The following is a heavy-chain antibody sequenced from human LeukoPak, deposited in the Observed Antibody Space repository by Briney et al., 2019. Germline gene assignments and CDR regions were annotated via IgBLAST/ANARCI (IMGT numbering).Heavy chain of an antibody. J-gene: IGHJ4*02. Sequence: GGSLRLSCAVSGFTFSSYWMHWVRQAPGKGLEWVSVIYSGGSTYYADSVKGRFTISRDNSKNTLYLQMNSLRAEDTAVYYCAKVMEVVAALDYFDYWGQGTLVTVSS. CDR3: AKVMEVVAALDYFDY. D-gene: IGHD2-15*01. V-gene: IGHV3-53*01. CDR2: IYSGGST. CDR1: GFTFSSYW.